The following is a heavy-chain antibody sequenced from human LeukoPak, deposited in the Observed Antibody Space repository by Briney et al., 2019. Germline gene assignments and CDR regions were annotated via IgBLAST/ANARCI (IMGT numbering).Heavy chain of an antibody. D-gene: IGHD2-15*01. J-gene: IGHJ4*01. CDR3: ARRSLGHYLIWYFDY. CDR2: IYYSGNT. CDR1: GGSISSGSYY. V-gene: IGHV4-39*07. Sequence: PSETLSLTCTVSGGSISSGSYYWGWIRQSPGKGLEWIGSIYYSGNTYYNPSLKSRVTISVDTSKNQFSLKLSSVTAADKAVYYCARRSLGHYLIWYFDYWSHGTLVTVSS.